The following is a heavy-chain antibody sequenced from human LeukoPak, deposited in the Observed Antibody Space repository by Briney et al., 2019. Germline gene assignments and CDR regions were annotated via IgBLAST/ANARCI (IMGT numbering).Heavy chain of an antibody. V-gene: IGHV3-9*01. CDR2: ISWNSGSI. J-gene: IGHJ5*02. CDR1: GFTFDDYA. Sequence: GGSLRLSCAAPGFTFDDYAMHWVRQAPGKGLEWVSGISWNSGSIGYADSVKGRFTISRDNAKNSLYLQMNSLRAEDTALYYCAKVQCSSTSCYDLDWFDPWGQGTLVTVSS. CDR3: AKVQCSSTSCYDLDWFDP. D-gene: IGHD2-2*01.